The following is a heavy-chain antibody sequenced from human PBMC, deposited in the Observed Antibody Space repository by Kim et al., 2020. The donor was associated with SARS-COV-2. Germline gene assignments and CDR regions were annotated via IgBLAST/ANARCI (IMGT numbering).Heavy chain of an antibody. J-gene: IGHJ4*02. V-gene: IGHV3-23*01. CDR2: ISGSGGST. D-gene: IGHD2-15*01. CDR1: GFTFSSYA. CDR3: AKAPLVVVAATYGGPFDY. Sequence: GGSLRLSCAASGFTFSSYAMSWVRQAPGKGLEWVSAISGSGGSTYYADSVKGRFTISRDNSKNTLYLQMNSLRAEDTAVYYCAKAPLVVVAATYGGPFDYWGQGTLVTVSS.